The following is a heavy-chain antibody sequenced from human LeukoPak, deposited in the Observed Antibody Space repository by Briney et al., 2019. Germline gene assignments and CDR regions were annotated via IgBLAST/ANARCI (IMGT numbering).Heavy chain of an antibody. V-gene: IGHV3-23*01. D-gene: IGHD3-10*01. CDR3: AKDAYYYGSGSSYYFDY. Sequence: GGSLRLSCAASGFTFSTYAMSWVRQAPGKGLEWVSAISGSGGSTYYADSVKGRFTISRDNSKNTLYLQMNSLRAEDTAVYYCAKDAYYYGSGSSYYFDYWGQGTLVTVSS. CDR2: ISGSGGST. CDR1: GFTFSTYA. J-gene: IGHJ4*02.